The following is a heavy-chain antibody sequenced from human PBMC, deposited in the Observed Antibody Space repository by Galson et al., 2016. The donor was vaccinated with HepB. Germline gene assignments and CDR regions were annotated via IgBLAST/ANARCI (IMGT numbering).Heavy chain of an antibody. CDR2: IFYSGTT. V-gene: IGHV4-39*01. J-gene: IGHJ5*02. CDR1: GGSIVSGSHY. CDR3: ARQVLRFLEWFDP. Sequence: TLSLTCTVSGGSIVSGSHYWGWIRQPPGKGLAWIANIFYSGTTYYNPSLESRVTISIDTSKNLFSLKLSSVTAADTAVYYCARQVLRFLEWFDPWGQGTLVTVSS. D-gene: IGHD3-3*01.